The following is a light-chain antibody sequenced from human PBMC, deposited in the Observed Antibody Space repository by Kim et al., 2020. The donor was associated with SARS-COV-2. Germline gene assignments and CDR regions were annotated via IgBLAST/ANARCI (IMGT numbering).Light chain of an antibody. CDR1: SLRSYY. CDR2: GKN. J-gene: IGLJ2*01. Sequence: LGQTVRITCQGDSLRSYYASWYQQKPGQAPVLGIYGKNNRPSGIPDRFSGSSSGNTASLTITGAQAEDEADYYCNSRDSSGNHVVFGGGTKLTVL. CDR3: NSRDSSGNHVV. V-gene: IGLV3-19*01.